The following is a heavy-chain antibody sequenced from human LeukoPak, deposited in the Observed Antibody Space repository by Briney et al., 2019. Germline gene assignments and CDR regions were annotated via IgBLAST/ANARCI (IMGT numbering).Heavy chain of an antibody. J-gene: IGHJ4*02. Sequence: GGSLRLSCTVSGFTVSSNSMSWVRQAPGEGLEWVSFIYSGGNTHYSDSVKGRFTISRDNSKNTLYLQMNSLRAEDTAVYYCAKDRIVGVNLLGYYDSSGYYYFNYWGQGTLVTVSS. CDR2: IYSGGNT. V-gene: IGHV3-53*01. CDR3: AKDRIVGVNLLGYYDSSGYYYFNY. CDR1: GFTVSSNS. D-gene: IGHD3-22*01.